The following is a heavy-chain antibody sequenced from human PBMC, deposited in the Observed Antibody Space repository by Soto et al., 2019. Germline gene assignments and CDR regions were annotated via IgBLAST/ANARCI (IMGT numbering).Heavy chain of an antibody. J-gene: IGHJ6*02. Sequence: KVSCKGSGYTSTSYGISWVRQMPGKGPEWMGIINPHDSDVRYSPSFQGQVTISADKAISTVYLRWNSLKASDTAMYFCTRQMIQPQMRYNMDVWGQGTTVTVSS. D-gene: IGHD1-1*01. CDR3: TRQMIQPQMRYNMDV. V-gene: IGHV5-51*01. CDR1: GYTSTSYG. CDR2: INPHDSDV.